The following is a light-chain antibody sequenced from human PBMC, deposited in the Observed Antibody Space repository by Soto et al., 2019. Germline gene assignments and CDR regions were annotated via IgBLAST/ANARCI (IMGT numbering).Light chain of an antibody. CDR1: SSDVGGYNY. CDR2: DVS. V-gene: IGLV2-11*01. CDR3: CSYEGSYTFV. Sequence: QSVLTQPRSVSGSPGQSVTISCTGTSSDVGGYNYVSWYQQHPGKAPKLMIYDVSKRPSGVPDRFSGSKSGNTASLTISGLQAEDEADYYGCSYEGSYTFVFGPGTKLTVL. J-gene: IGLJ1*01.